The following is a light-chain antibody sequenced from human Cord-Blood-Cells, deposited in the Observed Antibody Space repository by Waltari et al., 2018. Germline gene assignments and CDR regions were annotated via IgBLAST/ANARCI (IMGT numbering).Light chain of an antibody. CDR2: GAS. V-gene: IGKV3-15*01. J-gene: IGKJ2*01. Sequence: EIVMTQSPATLSVSPGARATLSCRASQRVSSNLAWYQQKPGQAPRLRIYGASTRATGIPARFSGSGSGTEFTLTISSLQSEDFAVYYCQQYNNWPPLYTFGQGTKLEIK. CDR1: QRVSSN. CDR3: QQYNNWPPLYT.